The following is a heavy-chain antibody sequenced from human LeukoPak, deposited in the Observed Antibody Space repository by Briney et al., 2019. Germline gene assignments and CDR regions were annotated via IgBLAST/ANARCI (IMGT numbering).Heavy chain of an antibody. D-gene: IGHD2-2*01. CDR3: AKHSSRDIVVVPAMDV. CDR2: ISSSSSYI. V-gene: IGHV3-21*01. J-gene: IGHJ6*04. Sequence: GGSLRLSCAASGFTFNSYSMNWVRQAPGKGLEWVSSISSSSSYIYYADSVKGRFTISRDNAKNSLYLQMNSLRAEDTAVYYCAKHSSRDIVVVPAMDVWGKGTTVTISS. CDR1: GFTFNSYS.